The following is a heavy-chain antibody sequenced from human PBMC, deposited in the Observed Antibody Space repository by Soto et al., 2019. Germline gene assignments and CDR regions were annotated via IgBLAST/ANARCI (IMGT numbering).Heavy chain of an antibody. CDR2: IWYDGSNK. CDR1: GFTFSSYG. V-gene: IGHV3-33*01. J-gene: IGHJ3*02. CDR3: ARDYGPHALVSFDI. D-gene: IGHD6-6*01. Sequence: QVQLVESGGGVVQPGRSLRLSCAASGFTFSSYGMHWVRQAPGKGLEWVAVIWYDGSNKYYADSVKGRFTISRDNSKNTRYLQMNSLRAEDTAVYYCARDYGPHALVSFDIWGQGTMVTVSS.